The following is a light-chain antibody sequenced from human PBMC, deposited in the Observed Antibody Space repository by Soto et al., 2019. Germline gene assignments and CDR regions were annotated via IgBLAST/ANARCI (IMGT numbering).Light chain of an antibody. Sequence: DIVMTQSPDSLAVSLGESATINCKASQSVLSSSNNENYLAWSQQKPRQPPKLLIYWASTRDSGVPDRFSGRGSGTHFSLTISSLQAEDGAVYYCQKYYTTPFTFGPGTKVDIK. V-gene: IGKV4-1*01. CDR1: QSVLSSSNNENY. J-gene: IGKJ3*01. CDR3: QKYYTTPFT. CDR2: WAS.